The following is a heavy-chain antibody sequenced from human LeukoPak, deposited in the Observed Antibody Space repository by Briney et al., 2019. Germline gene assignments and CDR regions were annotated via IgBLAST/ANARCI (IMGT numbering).Heavy chain of an antibody. CDR3: ANVLYYDSSGPYYYYYYYMDV. J-gene: IGHJ6*03. V-gene: IGHV3-23*01. CDR2: ISGSGGST. D-gene: IGHD3-22*01. Sequence: GGSLRLSCAASGFTFSSYGMSWVRQAPGKGLEWVSAISGSGGSTYYADSVKGRCTISSDNSKKTLYLQMNSMRAEATAVYYCANVLYYDSSGPYYYYYYYMDVWGKGTTVTISS. CDR1: GFTFSSYG.